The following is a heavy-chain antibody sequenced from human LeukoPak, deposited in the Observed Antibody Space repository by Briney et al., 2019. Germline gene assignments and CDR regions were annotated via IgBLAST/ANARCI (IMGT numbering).Heavy chain of an antibody. J-gene: IGHJ4*02. CDR2: IYTSGCT. CDR3: ARVVSDGSGSYYPDY. V-gene: IGHV4-4*07. Sequence: RSYTLSLTCTVSGGSISSYYWRWLRQPAGKGLAWIGRIYTSGCTNYNPSLTSRVTMSVDKSKNQSSLKLSSVTAADTAVYYCARVVSDGSGSYYPDYWGQGTLVTVSS. D-gene: IGHD3-10*01. CDR1: GGSISSYY.